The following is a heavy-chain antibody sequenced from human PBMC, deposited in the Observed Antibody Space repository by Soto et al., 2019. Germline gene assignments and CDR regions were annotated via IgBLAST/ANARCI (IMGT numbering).Heavy chain of an antibody. Sequence: QVQLQESGPGLVEPSQTLSLICTVSGGSISSGDYYWSWIRQLPGKGLEWIGYIYYSGTTFHNPSLKSRVRISVDTSKNLFSLKLSSMTAADTAVYYCARTSGDYGLSKYFQHWGQGTLVTVSS. CDR1: GGSISSGDYY. CDR3: ARTSGDYGLSKYFQH. V-gene: IGHV4-31*03. J-gene: IGHJ1*01. D-gene: IGHD4-17*01. CDR2: IYYSGTT.